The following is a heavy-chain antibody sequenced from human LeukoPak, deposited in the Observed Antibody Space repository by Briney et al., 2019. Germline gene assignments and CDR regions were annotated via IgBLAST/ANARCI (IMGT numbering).Heavy chain of an antibody. J-gene: IGHJ4*02. Sequence: GGSLRLSCAASGFTFSNYWMGWVSQAPGKGLEWVANIKQDGSEKRYVDPVKGRFTISRDNAKNSLYLQMNSLRAEDTAVYYCVRAPATNEWRCMDYWGQGTLVTVSS. V-gene: IGHV3-7*01. CDR1: GFTFSNYW. CDR2: IKQDGSEK. CDR3: VRAPATNEWRCMDY. D-gene: IGHD2-8*02.